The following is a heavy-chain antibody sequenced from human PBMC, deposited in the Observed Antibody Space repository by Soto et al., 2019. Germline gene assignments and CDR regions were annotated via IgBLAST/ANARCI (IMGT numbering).Heavy chain of an antibody. J-gene: IGHJ4*02. Sequence: SETLSLTCTVSGGSISSSSYYWGWIRQPPGKGLEWIGSIYYSGSTYYNPSLKSRVTISVDTSKNQFSLKLSSVTVADTAVYYCTINDYSDYDYWGQGTLVTVSS. V-gene: IGHV4-39*01. CDR1: GGSISSSSYY. CDR2: IYYSGST. D-gene: IGHD4-4*01. CDR3: TINDYSDYDY.